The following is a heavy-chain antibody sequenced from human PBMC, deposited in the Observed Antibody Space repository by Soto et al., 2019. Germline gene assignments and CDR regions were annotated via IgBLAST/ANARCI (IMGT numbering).Heavy chain of an antibody. D-gene: IGHD2-8*01. Sequence: GGSLRLSCAASGFTFSSYWMSWVRQAPGKGLEWVANIKQDGSEKYYVDSVKGRFTISRDNAKNSLYLQMNSLRAEDTAVYYCAKSTCTNGVCYTGDAFDIWGQGTMVTVSS. CDR3: AKSTCTNGVCYTGDAFDI. CDR2: IKQDGSEK. V-gene: IGHV3-7*01. CDR1: GFTFSSYW. J-gene: IGHJ3*02.